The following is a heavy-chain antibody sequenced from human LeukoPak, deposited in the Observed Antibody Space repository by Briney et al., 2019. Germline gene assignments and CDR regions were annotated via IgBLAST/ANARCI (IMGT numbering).Heavy chain of an antibody. CDR1: GFTFSSYG. CDR2: ISGSGGST. CDR3: AKDRVYPSYYYMDV. D-gene: IGHD6-13*01. J-gene: IGHJ6*03. Sequence: GRTLRLSCAASGFTFSSYGMSWVRHAPGKGLEWVSVISGSGGSTYYADSEKGRFTISRDNSKNTLYLQMNSLRAEDTAVYYCAKDRVYPSYYYMDVWGKGTTVTISS. V-gene: IGHV3-23*01.